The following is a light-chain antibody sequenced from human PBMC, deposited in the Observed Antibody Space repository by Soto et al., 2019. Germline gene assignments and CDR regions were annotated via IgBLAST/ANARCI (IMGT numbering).Light chain of an antibody. Sequence: ESVLTQSPGTLSLSPGERATLSCRASQSVSSSYLAWYQQKPGQAPRLLIYGASSRATGIPDRFSGSGSGTDFTLTISRLEPEDFAVYYCQQYGSSAITFGQGTRLELN. V-gene: IGKV3-20*01. J-gene: IGKJ5*01. CDR1: QSVSSSY. CDR2: GAS. CDR3: QQYGSSAIT.